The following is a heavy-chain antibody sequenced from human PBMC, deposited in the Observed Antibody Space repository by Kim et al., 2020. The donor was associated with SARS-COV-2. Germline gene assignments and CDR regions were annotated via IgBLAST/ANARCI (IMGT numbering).Heavy chain of an antibody. Sequence: SVKVSCKASGGTFSSYAISWVRQAPGQGLEWMGGIIPIFGTANYAQKFQGRVTITADESTSTAYMELSSLRSEDTAVYYCARGPLPGIAVENWFDPWGQGTLVTVSS. D-gene: IGHD6-19*01. V-gene: IGHV1-69*13. J-gene: IGHJ5*02. CDR2: IIPIFGTA. CDR3: ARGPLPGIAVENWFDP. CDR1: GGTFSSYA.